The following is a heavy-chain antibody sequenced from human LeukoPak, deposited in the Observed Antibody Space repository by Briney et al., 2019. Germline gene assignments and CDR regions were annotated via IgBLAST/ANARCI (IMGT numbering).Heavy chain of an antibody. Sequence: PGGSLRLSCAASTFNFDSYSMNWVRQAPGKGLQWVSSISSDSHYIYYADSVKGRFTTSRDNAKNLLFLQMNSLRAEDTAVYYCASAGVYCRTTDCYAFDMWGQGTLVSVSS. CDR3: ASAGVYCRTTDCYAFDM. V-gene: IGHV3-21*01. CDR1: TFNFDSYS. D-gene: IGHD1-14*01. J-gene: IGHJ3*02. CDR2: ISSDSHYI.